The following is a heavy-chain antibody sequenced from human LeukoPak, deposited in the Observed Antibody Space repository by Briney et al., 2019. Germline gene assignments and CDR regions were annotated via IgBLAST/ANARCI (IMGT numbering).Heavy chain of an antibody. CDR3: ARGPIQLWIHNAMDV. J-gene: IGHJ6*02. Sequence: PGGSLRLSCRGSGFTFGDHAMSWVRQAPGKGLEWVGLIRSKAYRGTTEYAASVKGRFTISRDDSASIAYLQMNSLKTEDTAVYYCARGPIQLWIHNAMDVWGQGTTVTVSS. V-gene: IGHV3-49*04. CDR2: IRSKAYRGTT. CDR1: GFTFGDHA. D-gene: IGHD5-18*01.